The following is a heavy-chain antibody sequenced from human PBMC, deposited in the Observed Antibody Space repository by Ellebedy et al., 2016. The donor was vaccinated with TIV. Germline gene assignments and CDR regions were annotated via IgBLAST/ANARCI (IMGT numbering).Heavy chain of an antibody. J-gene: IGHJ3*02. CDR2: IIPILNVV. V-gene: IGHV1-69*04. Sequence: AASVKVSCKASGETSSSHALSWVRQAPGQRLEWVGRIIPILNVVNYERKFQGRATITADTSTNIVYLALSSLRSEDTVVYYCARVVWQQPVSYAFDIWGQGTMVTVSS. CDR1: GETSSSHA. D-gene: IGHD6-13*01. CDR3: ARVVWQQPVSYAFDI.